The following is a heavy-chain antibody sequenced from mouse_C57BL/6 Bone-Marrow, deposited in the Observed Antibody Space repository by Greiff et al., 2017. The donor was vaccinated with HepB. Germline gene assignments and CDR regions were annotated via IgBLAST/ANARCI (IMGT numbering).Heavy chain of an antibody. V-gene: IGHV1-81*01. J-gene: IGHJ2*01. CDR2: IYPRSGNT. D-gene: IGHD2-5*01. Sequence: QVQLQQSGAELARPGASVKLSCKASGYTFTSYGISWVKQSTGQGLEWIGEIYPRSGNTYYNEKFKGKATLTADKSSSTAYMELRSLTSEDSAVYFCARIGTYYSNYGYFDYWGQGTTLTVSS. CDR1: GYTFTSYG. CDR3: ARIGTYYSNYGYFDY.